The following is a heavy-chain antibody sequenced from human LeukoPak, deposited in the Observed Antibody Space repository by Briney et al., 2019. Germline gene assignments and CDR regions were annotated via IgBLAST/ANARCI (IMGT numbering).Heavy chain of an antibody. J-gene: IGHJ4*02. CDR3: ARRARGIKVVTAFYFDY. D-gene: IGHD2-21*02. CDR2: INHSGGT. V-gene: IGHV4-34*01. Sequence: PSETLSLTCAVYGGSFSGYSWNWIRQPPVKGLEWIGEINHSGGTNYNPSLKSRVTISVDTSKKQFSLKLSSVTAADTAVYYCARRARGIKVVTAFYFDYWGQGTLVTVSS. CDR1: GGSFSGYS.